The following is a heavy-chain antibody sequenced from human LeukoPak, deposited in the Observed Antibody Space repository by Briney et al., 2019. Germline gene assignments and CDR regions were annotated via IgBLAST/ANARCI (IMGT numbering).Heavy chain of an antibody. CDR2: IYYSGST. CDR3: ARLGDCSSTSCPNYNWFDP. J-gene: IGHJ5*02. Sequence: SETLSLTCTVSGGSISSYYWSWIRQPPGKGLEWIGYIYYSGSTNYNPSLKSRVTISVDTSKNQFSLKLGSVTAADTAVYYCARLGDCSSTSCPNYNWFDPWGQGTLVTVSS. CDR1: GGSISSYY. V-gene: IGHV4-59*01. D-gene: IGHD2-2*01.